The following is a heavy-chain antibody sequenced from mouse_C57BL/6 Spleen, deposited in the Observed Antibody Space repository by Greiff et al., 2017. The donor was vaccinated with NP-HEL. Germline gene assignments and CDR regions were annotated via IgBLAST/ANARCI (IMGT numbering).Heavy chain of an antibody. J-gene: IGHJ4*01. Sequence: DVQLVESGGGLVKPGGSLKLSCAASGFTFSDYGMHWVRQAPEKGLELVAYISSGSSTIYYADTVKGRFTISRDNAKNTLFLQMTSLRSEDTAMYYCARASNFYAMDYWGQGTSVTVSS. CDR3: ARASNFYAMDY. CDR2: ISSGSSTI. CDR1: GFTFSDYG. D-gene: IGHD2-5*01. V-gene: IGHV5-17*01.